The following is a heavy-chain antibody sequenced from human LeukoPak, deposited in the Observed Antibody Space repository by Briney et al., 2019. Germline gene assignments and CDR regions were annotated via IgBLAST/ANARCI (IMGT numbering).Heavy chain of an antibody. J-gene: IGHJ4*02. CDR1: GGSFSGYY. CDR3: AGAGELLYYFDY. CDR2: INHSGST. Sequence: SETLSLTCAVYGGSFSGYYWSWIRQPPGKGLEWIGEINHSGSTNYNPSLKSRVTISVDTSKNQFSLKLSSVTAADTAVYYCAGAGELLYYFDYWGQGTLVTVSS. V-gene: IGHV4-34*01. D-gene: IGHD3-10*01.